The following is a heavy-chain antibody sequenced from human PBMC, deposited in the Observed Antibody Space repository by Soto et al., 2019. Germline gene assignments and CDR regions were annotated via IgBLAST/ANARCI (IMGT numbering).Heavy chain of an antibody. V-gene: IGHV4-59*08. J-gene: IGHJ4*02. CDR1: GGSISNYY. CDR3: ARQRRDFDY. Sequence: PSETLSLTCTVSGGSISNYYWSWIRQSPGKGLQWIGYIFSSGSTNYNPSLKSRVTISVNTSKNQFSLNLNSVTAADTAVYYCARQRRDFDYWGQGSLVTVSS. CDR2: IFSSGST.